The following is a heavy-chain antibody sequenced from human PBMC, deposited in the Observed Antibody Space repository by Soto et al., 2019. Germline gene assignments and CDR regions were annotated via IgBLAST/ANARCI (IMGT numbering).Heavy chain of an antibody. CDR3: AKDIGNSATMDV. Sequence: GGLRLSCAASGFTFSSYAMSWVRQAPGKGLEWVSAISGSGGSTYYADSVKGRFTISRDNSKNTLYLQMNSLRAEDTAVYYCAKDIGNSATMDVWGQGTTVTVSS. D-gene: IGHD4-4*01. CDR1: GFTFSSYA. V-gene: IGHV3-23*01. CDR2: ISGSGGST. J-gene: IGHJ6*02.